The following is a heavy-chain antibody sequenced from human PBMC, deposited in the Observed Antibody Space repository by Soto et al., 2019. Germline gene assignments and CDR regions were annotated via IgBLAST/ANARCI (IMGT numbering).Heavy chain of an antibody. Sequence: ASVKVSCKASGYTFTSYDINWVRQATGQGLEWMGWMNPNSGNTGYAQKFQGRVTMTRNTSISTAYMELSSLRSEDTAVYYCARGRALAMARGVFNWFDPWGQGTLVTVSS. CDR2: MNPNSGNT. D-gene: IGHD3-10*01. CDR3: ARGRALAMARGVFNWFDP. J-gene: IGHJ5*02. V-gene: IGHV1-8*01. CDR1: GYTFTSYD.